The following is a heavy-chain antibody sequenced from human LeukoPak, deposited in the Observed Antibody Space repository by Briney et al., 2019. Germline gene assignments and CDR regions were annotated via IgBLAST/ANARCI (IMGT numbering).Heavy chain of an antibody. CDR2: RHDSGSS. J-gene: IGHJ5*01. CDR1: GGSISSYY. Sequence: SETLSLTCTVSGGSISSYYWSWIRQPPGKGLEWIGHRHDSGSSNYSPSLKSRVTISIDTSKNQFSLKLNSVTAADTADYYCARAPVVRGVFGWFDFWGQGVLVTVSS. D-gene: IGHD3-10*01. CDR3: ARAPVVRGVFGWFDF. V-gene: IGHV4-59*01.